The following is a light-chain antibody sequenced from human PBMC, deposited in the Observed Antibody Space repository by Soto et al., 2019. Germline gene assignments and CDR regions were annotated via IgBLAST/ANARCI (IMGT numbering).Light chain of an antibody. CDR3: QQYEDYSLLS. CDR1: QVIHSW. V-gene: IGKV1-5*03. CDR2: QSS. Sequence: DILLTQSPSTLSASVGDRVTITCRASQVIHSWLAWYHQKSGKATKLLIYQSSNLECGVPSRFSGSGAWTEFFLTISSLQPDDFGDHYCQQYEDYSLLSFGGGTKVAIK. J-gene: IGKJ4*01.